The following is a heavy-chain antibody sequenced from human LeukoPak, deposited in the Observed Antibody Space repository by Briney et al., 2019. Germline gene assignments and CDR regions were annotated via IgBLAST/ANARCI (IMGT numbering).Heavy chain of an antibody. J-gene: IGHJ6*02. D-gene: IGHD6-19*01. CDR3: ARASGSARYYYYYGMDV. CDR1: GYTFTSYD. CDR2: MNPTSGNT. Sequence: ASVKVSCKASGYTFTSYDINWVRQATGQGLEWMGWMNPTSGNTGYAQKFQGRVTMTRNTSISTAYMELSSLRSEDTAVYYCARASGSARYYYYYGMDVWGQGTTVTVSS. V-gene: IGHV1-8*01.